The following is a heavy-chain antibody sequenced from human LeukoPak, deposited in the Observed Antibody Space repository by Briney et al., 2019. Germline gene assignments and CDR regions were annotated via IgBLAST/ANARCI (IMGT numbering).Heavy chain of an antibody. CDR3: ATDGAGFDT. V-gene: IGHV3-11*01. Sequence: GGSPRLSCAASGFTFNDYYMSWIRQAPGKGLEWLSYINIGGTNTHYADSVKGRFTISRDNAKKSLYLEMNNLRAEDTAVYYCATDGAGFDTWGRGVLVTVSS. CDR1: GFTFNDYY. J-gene: IGHJ5*02. CDR2: INIGGTNT.